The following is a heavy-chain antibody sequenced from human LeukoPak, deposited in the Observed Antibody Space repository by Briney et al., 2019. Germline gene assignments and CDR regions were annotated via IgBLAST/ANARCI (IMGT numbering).Heavy chain of an antibody. V-gene: IGHV3-15*05. J-gene: IGHJ4*02. Sequence: GGSLRLSCATSGFTFTDAWINWVRQAPGKGLEGFGRIKSKASGGTAEYAAAVKGRFTISRDDSKSTTYLQMDSLRIEDTAGYYCNRDLGWYGERAWWGQGPLVTVSS. CDR3: NRDLGWYGERAW. CDR2: IKSKASGGTA. CDR1: GFTFTDAW. D-gene: IGHD4-17*01.